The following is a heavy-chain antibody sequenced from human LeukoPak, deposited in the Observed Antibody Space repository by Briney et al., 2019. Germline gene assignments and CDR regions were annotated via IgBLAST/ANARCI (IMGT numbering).Heavy chain of an antibody. J-gene: IGHJ4*02. Sequence: SETLSLACTVSGGSISSYYWSWIRQPPGKGREWIGYIYYSGSTNYNPSLKSRVTISVDTSKNQFSLKLSSVTAADTAVYYCAGHHPRNTVDFWGQGTLVTVSP. CDR2: IYYSGST. D-gene: IGHD2/OR15-2a*01. CDR1: GGSISSYY. CDR3: AGHHPRNTVDF. V-gene: IGHV4-59*08.